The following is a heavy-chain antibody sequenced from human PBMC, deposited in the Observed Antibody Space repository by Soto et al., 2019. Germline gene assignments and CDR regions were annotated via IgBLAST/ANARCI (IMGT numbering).Heavy chain of an antibody. CDR2: ISGSGGST. D-gene: IGHD3-22*01. J-gene: IGHJ2*01. CDR3: ANTRVVITKQTTANEVDVSASLLNRSSDL. Sequence: GKGLEWVSAISGSGGSTYYADSVKGRFTISRDNSKNSLYLQMNSLRAEDTAVYYCANTRVVITKQTTANEVDVSASLLNRSSDL. V-gene: IGHV3-23*01.